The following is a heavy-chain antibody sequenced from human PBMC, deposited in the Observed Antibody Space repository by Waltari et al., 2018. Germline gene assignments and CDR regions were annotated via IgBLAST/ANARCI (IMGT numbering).Heavy chain of an antibody. J-gene: IGHJ5*02. CDR2: IYYSGST. D-gene: IGHD4-17*01. V-gene: IGHV4-59*01. CDR1: GGSISSYY. CDR3: AFIHGDKMAFDP. Sequence: QVQLQESGPGLVKPSETLSLTCTVSGGSISSYYWSWIRQPPGKGLEWIGYIYYSGSTNYNPSLTSRVTISVDTSKTQFSLKLSSVTAADTAVYYCAFIHGDKMAFDPWGQGTLVTVSS.